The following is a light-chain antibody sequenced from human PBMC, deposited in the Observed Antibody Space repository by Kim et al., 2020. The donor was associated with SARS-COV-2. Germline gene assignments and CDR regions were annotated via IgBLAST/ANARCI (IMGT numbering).Light chain of an antibody. V-gene: IGKV1-16*01. J-gene: IGKJ5*01. CDR3: HQYNNYPIT. Sequence: DIQMTQSQPSLSASVGDRVTITCRASQGIGNFLGWFQQKPGKAPRSLIYAASTLQNGVPSRFSGSGSGTDFTLTISDLQPEDFATYYCHQYNNYPITFGQGTRLEIK. CDR1: QGIGNF. CDR2: AAS.